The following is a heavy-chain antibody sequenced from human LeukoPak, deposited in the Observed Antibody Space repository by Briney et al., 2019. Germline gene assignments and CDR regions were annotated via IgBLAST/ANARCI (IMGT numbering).Heavy chain of an antibody. CDR2: IIPIFGTA. CDR3: GRVLRFFDKEIGFAP. D-gene: IGHD3-9*01. V-gene: IGHV1-69*13. CDR1: GGTFSSYA. Sequence: SVKVSCKASGGTFSSYAISWVRQAPGQGLEWMGGIIPIFGTANYAQKFQGRVTITAGESTSTAYMELSSLRSEDTAVYYCGRVLRFFDKEIGFAPGGQEPRVTVSS. J-gene: IGHJ5*02.